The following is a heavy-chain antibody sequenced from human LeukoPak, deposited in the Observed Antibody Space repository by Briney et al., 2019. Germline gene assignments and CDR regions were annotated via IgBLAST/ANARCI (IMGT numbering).Heavy chain of an antibody. J-gene: IGHJ4*02. CDR3: AKRSGVVTANVIPFYFDY. V-gene: IGHV3-23*01. CDR1: GFTFSSYA. Sequence: GGSLRLSCAASGFTFSSYAMSWVRQAPGKGLEWVSAISGSGGSTDYADSVKGRFTISRDNSKNTLYLQMNSLRGEDTAVYYCAKRSGVVTANVIPFYFDYWGQGALVTVSS. CDR2: ISGSGGST. D-gene: IGHD2-21*02.